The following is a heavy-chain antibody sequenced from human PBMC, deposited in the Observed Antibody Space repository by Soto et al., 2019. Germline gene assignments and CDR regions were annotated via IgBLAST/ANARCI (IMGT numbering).Heavy chain of an antibody. V-gene: IGHV4-34*01. D-gene: IGHD5-12*01. Sequence: SETLSLTCAVYGGSFSGYYWSWIRQPPGKGLEWIGEINHSGSTNYNPSLKSRVTISVDTSKNQFSLKLSSVTAADTAVYYCASEGYSGYDIAFDIWGQGTMVTVSS. CDR1: GGSFSGYY. CDR2: INHSGST. CDR3: ASEGYSGYDIAFDI. J-gene: IGHJ3*02.